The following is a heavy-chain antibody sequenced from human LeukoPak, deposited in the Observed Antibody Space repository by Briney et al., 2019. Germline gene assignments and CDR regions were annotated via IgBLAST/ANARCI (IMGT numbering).Heavy chain of an antibody. J-gene: IGHJ4*02. Sequence: GRSLRLSCAASGFTFSTYGMHWVRQAPGKGLEWVAVISYDGSNKYYADSVKGRFTISRVNSKNTLSLQMNSLRSEDTAVYYCAKGWDTKSTSRSPFDYWGQGTLVTVSS. CDR3: AKGWDTKSTSRSPFDY. CDR1: GFTFSTYG. D-gene: IGHD1-26*01. CDR2: ISYDGSNK. V-gene: IGHV3-30*18.